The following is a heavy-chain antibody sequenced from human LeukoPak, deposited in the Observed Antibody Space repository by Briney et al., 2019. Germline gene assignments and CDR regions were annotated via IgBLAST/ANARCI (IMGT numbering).Heavy chain of an antibody. V-gene: IGHV3-21*01. CDR3: ARDGMSGSPYAFDI. D-gene: IGHD1-26*01. Sequence: SGGSLRLSCGASGLSFSNYAMSWVRQAPGKGLEWVSSISISHSYISYADSVKGRFTISGDNAKNSLFLQMNSLRAEDTALYYCARDGMSGSPYAFDIWGRGTMVTVSS. CDR2: ISISHSYI. J-gene: IGHJ3*02. CDR1: GLSFSNYA.